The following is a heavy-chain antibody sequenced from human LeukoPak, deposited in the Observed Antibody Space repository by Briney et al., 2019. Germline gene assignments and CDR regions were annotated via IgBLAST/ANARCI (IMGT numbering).Heavy chain of an antibody. Sequence: PGRSLRLSCAASGFTFSSYAMHWVRQAPGKGLEWVAVISYDGSNKYYADSVKGLFTISRDNSKNTLYLQMNSLRAEDTVVYYCARVGSSSGYPWAFDYWGQGTLVTVSS. CDR1: GFTFSSYA. J-gene: IGHJ4*02. CDR2: ISYDGSNK. CDR3: ARVGSSSGYPWAFDY. V-gene: IGHV3-30*01. D-gene: IGHD3-22*01.